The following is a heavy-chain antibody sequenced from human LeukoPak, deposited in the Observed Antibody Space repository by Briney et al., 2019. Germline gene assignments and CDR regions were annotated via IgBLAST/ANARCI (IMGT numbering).Heavy chain of an antibody. CDR1: GGSISSYY. V-gene: IGHV4-59*08. D-gene: IGHD1-26*01. CDR3: ARGEYSGTVDYFDY. Sequence: SETLSLTCTVSGGSISSYYWSWIRQPPGKGLEWIGYIYYSGSTYYNPSLKSRVTISGDTSKNQFSLKLSSVTAADTAVYYCARGEYSGTVDYFDYWGQGTLVTVSS. CDR2: IYYSGST. J-gene: IGHJ4*02.